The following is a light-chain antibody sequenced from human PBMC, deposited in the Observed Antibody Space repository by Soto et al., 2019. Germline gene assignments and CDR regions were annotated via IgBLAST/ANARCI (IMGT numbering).Light chain of an antibody. CDR3: QQYDRASWT. V-gene: IGKV1-5*03. CDR1: QSISSW. J-gene: IGKJ1*01. CDR2: RAS. Sequence: DIQMTQSPSTLSASVGDRVIITCRASQSISSWLAWYQQKPGKAPNLLLYRASTLKSGIPSGFSGRVSGTEFTLTVSSLQPDDLAAYDCQQYDRASWTFGQGTMVEIK.